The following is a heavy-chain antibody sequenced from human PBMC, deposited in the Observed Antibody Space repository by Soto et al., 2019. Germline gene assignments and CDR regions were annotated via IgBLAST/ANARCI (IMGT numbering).Heavy chain of an antibody. D-gene: IGHD3-10*01. CDR3: TRRFKYGSGKYAVDV. J-gene: IGHJ6*02. CDR1: CGSISSSGYY. Sequence: KLSETLSLTCTVSCGSISSSGYYWGWIRQPPGKGLEWIGTISYSGSTYYNPSLRNRITISVDTSNNQFSLKLSSVTAVDTAVYFCTRRFKYGSGKYAVDVWGQGTTVTVSS. CDR2: ISYSGST. V-gene: IGHV4-39*01.